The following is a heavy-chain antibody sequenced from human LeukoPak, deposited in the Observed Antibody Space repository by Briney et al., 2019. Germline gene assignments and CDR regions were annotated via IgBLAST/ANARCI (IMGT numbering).Heavy chain of an antibody. J-gene: IGHJ4*02. Sequence: SQTLSLTCTVSGGSISSYYWSWIRQPPGKGLEWIGYIYHSGSTTYNPSLKSRVTISVDTSKNPFSLKRSSVSAADTPVYYCARVDNYDSIPPDFVDCGGQGTLVTVS. CDR3: ARVDNYDSIPPDFVDC. CDR1: GGSISSYY. V-gene: IGHV4-59*08. D-gene: IGHD3-22*01. CDR2: IYHSGST.